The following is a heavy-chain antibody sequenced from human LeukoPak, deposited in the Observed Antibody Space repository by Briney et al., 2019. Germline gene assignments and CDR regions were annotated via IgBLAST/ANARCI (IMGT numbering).Heavy chain of an antibody. J-gene: IGHJ4*02. V-gene: IGHV3-23*01. Sequence: GGSLRLSCAASGFTFSSYAMSWVRQAPGKGLERVSAISGSGGSTYYADSVKGRLTISRDNSKNTQYLQMNSLRAEDTAVYYCAKDASWSGYFDYWGQGNLVTVSS. D-gene: IGHD6-13*01. CDR1: GFTFSSYA. CDR3: AKDASWSGYFDY. CDR2: ISGSGGST.